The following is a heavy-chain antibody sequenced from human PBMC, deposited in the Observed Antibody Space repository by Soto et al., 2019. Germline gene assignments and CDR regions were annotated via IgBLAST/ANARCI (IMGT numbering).Heavy chain of an antibody. J-gene: IGHJ6*02. Sequence: GGSLRLSCAASGFTFSSYAMHWVRQAPGKGLEWVAVISYDGSNKYYADSVKGRFTISRDNSKNTLYLQMNSLRAEDTAVYYCAKDLDYYGSGSYYNVGAYYYYGMDVWGQGTTVTVSS. CDR1: GFTFSSYA. CDR3: AKDLDYYGSGSYYNVGAYYYYGMDV. D-gene: IGHD3-10*01. CDR2: ISYDGSNK. V-gene: IGHV3-30-3*01.